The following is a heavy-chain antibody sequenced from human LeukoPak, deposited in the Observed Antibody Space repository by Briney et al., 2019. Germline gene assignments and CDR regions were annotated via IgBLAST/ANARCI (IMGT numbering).Heavy chain of an antibody. CDR1: GFTFSSYA. V-gene: IGHV3-23*01. D-gene: IGHD6-19*01. CDR2: ISGSGGST. CDR3: AKGHSSGWYELFDY. J-gene: IGHJ4*02. Sequence: GGSLRLSCAASGFTFSSYAMSWVRQAPGKGLEWVSAISGSGGSTYYADSVKGRFTISRDNSKSTLYLQMNSLRAEDTAVYYCAKGHSSGWYELFDYWGQGTLVTVSS.